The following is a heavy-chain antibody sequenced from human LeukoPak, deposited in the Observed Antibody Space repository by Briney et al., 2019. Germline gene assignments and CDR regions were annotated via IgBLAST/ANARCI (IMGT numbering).Heavy chain of an antibody. CDR3: ARDPYSSRNYYYYYMDV. D-gene: IGHD6-13*01. Sequence: ASVKVSCKASGHTFTGYYMHWVRQAPGQGLEWMRRINPNSGGTNYAQKFQGRVTMTRDTSISTAYMELSRLRSDDTAVYYCARDPYSSRNYYYYYMDVWGKGTTVTVSS. CDR1: GHTFTGYY. J-gene: IGHJ6*03. CDR2: INPNSGGT. V-gene: IGHV1-2*02.